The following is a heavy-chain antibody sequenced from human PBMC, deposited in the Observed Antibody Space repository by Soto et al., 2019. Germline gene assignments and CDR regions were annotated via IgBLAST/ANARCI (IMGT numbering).Heavy chain of an antibody. D-gene: IGHD3-22*01. J-gene: IGHJ4*02. Sequence: EVQVLESGGGLGQPGGSLRLSCAASGFTFSSYAMSWVRQAPGKGLEWVSAISGGGVATNYADSVKGRFTISRDNSKNTLYMKMNSMRAEDTAVYYCAKGRESSGSYRPFDYWGQGTLVTVSS. CDR3: AKGRESSGSYRPFDY. CDR1: GFTFSSYA. V-gene: IGHV3-23*01. CDR2: ISGGGVAT.